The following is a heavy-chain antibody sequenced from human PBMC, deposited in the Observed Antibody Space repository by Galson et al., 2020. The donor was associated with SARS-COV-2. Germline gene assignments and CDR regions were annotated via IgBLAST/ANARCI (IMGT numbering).Heavy chain of an antibody. Sequence: EMETGGSLRLSCAASGFTFSSYGMHWVRQAPGKGLEWVAVISYDGSNKYYADSVKGRFTISRDNSKNTLYLQMNSLRAEDTAVYYCAKDHSSRDGYNIEYYFDYWGQGTLVTVSS. CDR2: ISYDGSNK. CDR3: AKDHSSRDGYNIEYYFDY. V-gene: IGHV3-30*18. J-gene: IGHJ4*02. D-gene: IGHD5-12*01. CDR1: GFTFSSYG.